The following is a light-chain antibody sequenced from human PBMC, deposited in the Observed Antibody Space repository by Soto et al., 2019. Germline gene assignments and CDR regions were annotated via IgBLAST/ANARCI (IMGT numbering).Light chain of an antibody. J-gene: IGLJ3*02. CDR1: SGSIASNY. CDR2: EDN. CDR3: QSYDSSNQV. Sequence: NFMLTQPHSVSESPGKTVTISCTRSSGSIASNYVQWYQQRPGSSPTTVIYEDNQRPSGVPDRFSVSIDSSSNSASLTISGLKTDDEADYYCQSYDSSNQVFGGGTKLTVL. V-gene: IGLV6-57*01.